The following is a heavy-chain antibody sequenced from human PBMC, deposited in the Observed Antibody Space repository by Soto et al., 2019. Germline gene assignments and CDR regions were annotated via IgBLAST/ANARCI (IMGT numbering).Heavy chain of an antibody. D-gene: IGHD3-22*01. CDR3: ARTYYYDSSGYYPY. CDR1: GGSISSYY. CDR2: IYYSEST. J-gene: IGHJ4*02. V-gene: IGHV4-59*08. Sequence: SETLSLTCTVSGGSISSYYWSWIRQPPGKGLEWIGNIYYSESTNYNPSLKSRVTISVDTSKNQFSLKLSSVTAADTAVYYCARTYYYDSSGYYPYWGQGTLVTVSS.